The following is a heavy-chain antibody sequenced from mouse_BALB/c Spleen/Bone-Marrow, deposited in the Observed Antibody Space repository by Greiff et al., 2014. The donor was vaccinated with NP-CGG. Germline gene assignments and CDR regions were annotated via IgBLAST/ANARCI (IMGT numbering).Heavy chain of an antibody. CDR1: GFDSSRYW. D-gene: IGHD2-1*01. CDR2: INPDSSTI. J-gene: IGHJ3*01. V-gene: IGHV4-1*02. CDR3: TRPGWGNFVFVY. Sequence: DVMLVESGGGLAQPGGSLKLSCAASGFDSSRYWMSWVRQAPGKGLEWIGEINPDSSTINYTPSLKDKFIISRDNAKNTLYLQMSKVRSEDTALYYCTRPGWGNFVFVYWGQGTLVTVST.